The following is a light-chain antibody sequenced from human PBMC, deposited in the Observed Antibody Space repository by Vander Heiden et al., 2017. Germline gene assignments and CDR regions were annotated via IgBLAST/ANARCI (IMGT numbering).Light chain of an antibody. CDR2: GAS. J-gene: IGKJ2*01. CDR3: QQYGSSPSA. Sequence: EIVLTQSPGTLSLPPGERATLSCRASQSLGSSYLAWYQQKPGQAPRLLIYGASSRATGIPDRFSGSGSGTDFTLTISRLEPEDFAVYYCQQYGSSPSAFGQGTKLEIK. V-gene: IGKV3-20*01. CDR1: QSLGSSY.